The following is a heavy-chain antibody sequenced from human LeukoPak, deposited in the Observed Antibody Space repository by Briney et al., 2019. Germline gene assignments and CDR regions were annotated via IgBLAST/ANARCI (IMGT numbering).Heavy chain of an antibody. CDR1: GFTFSRYA. CDR2: ISYDGSKK. J-gene: IGHJ4*02. CDR3: ARDSSDY. V-gene: IGHV3-30-3*01. Sequence: GTSLRLSCAVSGFTFSRYAMHCVRQAPGKGLEWVAVISYDGSKKADSVKGRFTISRDNSKNTLYLQMTSLRAEDTAVYYCARDSSDYWGQGTLVTVSS.